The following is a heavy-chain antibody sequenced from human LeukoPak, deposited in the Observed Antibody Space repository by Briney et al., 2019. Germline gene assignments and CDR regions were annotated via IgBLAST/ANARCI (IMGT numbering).Heavy chain of an antibody. CDR3: ARAMARYYDFWSGYYSGAFDI. V-gene: IGHV3-21*01. Sequence: GGSLRLSCAASGFTFSRYAVHWVRQAPGKGLEWVSSISSSSSYIYYADSVKGRFTISRDNAKNSLYLQMNSLRAEDTAVYYCARAMARYYDFWSGYYSGAFDIWGQGTMVTVSS. J-gene: IGHJ3*02. CDR1: GFTFSRYA. CDR2: ISSSSSYI. D-gene: IGHD3-3*01.